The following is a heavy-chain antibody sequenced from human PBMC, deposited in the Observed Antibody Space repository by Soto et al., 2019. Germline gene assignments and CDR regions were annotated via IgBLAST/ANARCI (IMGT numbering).Heavy chain of an antibody. CDR2: ISGSGGST. V-gene: IGHV3-23*01. CDR3: AKGGGRSGWAFDY. J-gene: IGHJ4*02. CDR1: GFTFSSYA. Sequence: EVQLLESGGGLVQPGGSLRLSCAASGFTFSSYAMSWVRQAPGKGLEWVSAISGSGGSTYYTDSVKGRFTISRDNSKNTLYLQRNKLRAEDTAVYYGAKGGGRSGWAFDYWGRGSLVTVAS. D-gene: IGHD6-19*01.